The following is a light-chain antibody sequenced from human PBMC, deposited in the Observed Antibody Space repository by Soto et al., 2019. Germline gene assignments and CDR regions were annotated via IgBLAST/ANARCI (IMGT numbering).Light chain of an antibody. CDR3: QQYGSSGT. Sequence: ETVLTQSQPILSLSKRDRAPLSCRASQSVSNDFLAWYQQKPGQAPRLLIYGASNRATGIPDRFSGSGSGTDFTLTISRLEPEDFAVYYCQQYGSSGTFGQGTKVDIK. V-gene: IGKV3-20*01. CDR2: GAS. CDR1: QSVSNDF. J-gene: IGKJ1*01.